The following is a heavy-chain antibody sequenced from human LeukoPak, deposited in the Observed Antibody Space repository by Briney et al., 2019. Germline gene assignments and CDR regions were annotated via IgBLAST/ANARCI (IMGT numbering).Heavy chain of an antibody. V-gene: IGHV3-23*01. CDR3: AKTPDRGYSYGYQGYFDY. Sequence: GGSLRLSCAASGFTFSSYAMSWVRQAPGKGLEWVSAISGSGGSTYYADSVKGRFTISRDNSKNTLYLQMNSLRAEDTAVYYCAKTPDRGYSYGYQGYFDYWGQGTLVTVSS. D-gene: IGHD5-18*01. CDR1: GFTFSSYA. CDR2: ISGSGGST. J-gene: IGHJ4*02.